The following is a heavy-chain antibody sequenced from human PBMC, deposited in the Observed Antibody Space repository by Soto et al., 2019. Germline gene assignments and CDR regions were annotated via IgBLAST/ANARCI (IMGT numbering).Heavy chain of an antibody. CDR3: ARGHSSSTSCYSPPVIDY. D-gene: IGHD2-2*02. J-gene: IGHJ4*02. V-gene: IGHV4-59*08. Sequence: SETLSLTCTVSGGSISSYYWSWIRQPPGKGLEWIGYIYYSGSTNYNPSLKSRVTISVDTSKNQFSLKLSSVTAADTAVYYCARGHSSSTSCYSPPVIDYWGQGTLVTVSS. CDR2: IYYSGST. CDR1: GGSISSYY.